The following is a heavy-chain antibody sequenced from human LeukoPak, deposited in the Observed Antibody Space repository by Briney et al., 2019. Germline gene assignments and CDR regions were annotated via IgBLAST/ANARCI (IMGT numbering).Heavy chain of an antibody. Sequence: SETLSLTCAVYGGSFSGYYWSWIRQPPGKGLEWIGEINHSGSTNYNPSLKSRVTISVDTSKNQFSLKLSSVTAADTAVYYCARGIAHPKGYCSGGSCYYYYMDVWGKGTTVTASS. V-gene: IGHV4-34*01. D-gene: IGHD2-15*01. J-gene: IGHJ6*03. CDR3: ARGIAHPKGYCSGGSCYYYYMDV. CDR1: GGSFSGYY. CDR2: INHSGST.